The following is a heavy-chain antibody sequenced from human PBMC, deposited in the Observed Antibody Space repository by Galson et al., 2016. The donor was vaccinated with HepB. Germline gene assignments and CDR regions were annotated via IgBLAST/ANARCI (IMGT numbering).Heavy chain of an antibody. J-gene: IGHJ4*02. Sequence: SLRLSCADSTFTFSNYWMTWVRQAPGKGLEWVANIKPDGSEKYYVDSVKGRFTISRDNANNSLYLQMNSLRAEDTAVYYCARRSCTAGRCYSTSYMCFDSWGQGTLATVSS. D-gene: IGHD2-15*01. V-gene: IGHV3-7*01. CDR3: ARRSCTAGRCYSTSYMCFDS. CDR2: IKPDGSEK. CDR1: TFTFSNYW.